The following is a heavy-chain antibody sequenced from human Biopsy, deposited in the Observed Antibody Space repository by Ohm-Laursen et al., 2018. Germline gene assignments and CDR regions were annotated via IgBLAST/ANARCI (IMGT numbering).Heavy chain of an antibody. J-gene: IGHJ1*01. D-gene: IGHD3-9*01. V-gene: IGHV1-69*06. CDR3: ATKLTGYFHH. CDR2: IIHHFGAT. CDR1: GGTFGSND. Sequence: GASVKVSCKTSGGTFGSNDISWVRQAPGQGLEWMGGIIHHFGATDYAQKFQDRVTVVADTSTSTATMELRSLRSDDTAVYYCATKLTGYFHHWGQGTLVIVSS.